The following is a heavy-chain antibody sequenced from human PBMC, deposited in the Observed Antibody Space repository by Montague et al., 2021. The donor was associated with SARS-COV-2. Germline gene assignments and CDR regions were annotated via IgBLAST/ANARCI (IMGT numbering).Heavy chain of an antibody. CDR2: ITHGGST. CDR1: GGSLSSFY. J-gene: IGHJ4*02. CDR3: ARSHDYRGNDYFDS. Sequence: SETLSLTCAVYGGSLSSFYWTWTRQAPGKGLEWVGEITHGGSTSYSPALKSRLTISLDTSKNQFSLKLDSVTAADTATYYCARSHDYRGNDYFDSWGQGALVIVSS. V-gene: IGHV4-34*01. D-gene: IGHD4-23*01.